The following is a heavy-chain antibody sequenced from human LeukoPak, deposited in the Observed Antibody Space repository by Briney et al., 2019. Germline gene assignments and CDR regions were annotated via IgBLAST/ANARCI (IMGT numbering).Heavy chain of an antibody. J-gene: IGHJ4*02. V-gene: IGHV1-2*02. D-gene: IGHD1-14*01. CDR1: GDPFTTND. CDR3: AIFGTTTRYQGY. CDR2: MNPNSGGT. Sequence: ASVKVSCKASGDPFTTNDINWVRQATGQGLEWMGWMNPNSGGTNYAQKFQGRVTMTRDTSISTAYMELSRLRSDDTAVYYCAIFGTTTRYQGYWGQGTLVTVSS.